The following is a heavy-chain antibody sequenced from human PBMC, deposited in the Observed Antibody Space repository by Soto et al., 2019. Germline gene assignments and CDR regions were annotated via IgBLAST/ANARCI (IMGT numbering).Heavy chain of an antibody. V-gene: IGHV3-30-3*01. D-gene: IGHD6-19*01. J-gene: IGHJ6*02. CDR3: ARDPDDRSSGWYAPADYYYGMDV. Sequence: SLRLSCAASGFTFSSYAMHWVRQAPGKGLEWVAVISYDGSNKYYADSAKGRFTISRDNSKNTLYLQMNSLRAEDTAVYYCARDPDDRSSGWYAPADYYYGMDVWGQGTTVTVSS. CDR2: ISYDGSNK. CDR1: GFTFSSYA.